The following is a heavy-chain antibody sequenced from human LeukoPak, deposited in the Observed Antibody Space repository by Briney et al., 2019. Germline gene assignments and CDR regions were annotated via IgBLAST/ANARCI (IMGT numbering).Heavy chain of an antibody. J-gene: IGHJ3*02. Sequence: PGGSLRLPCAASGFIFSSYQMNWVRQAPGKGLEWIAYISSGGGTIYYADSVKGRFTISRDNTKNSVSLQMNSLSAEDTAVYYCATGAAGTRFLDSLEIWGQGTMVTVSS. V-gene: IGHV3-48*03. CDR2: ISSGGGTI. D-gene: IGHD1-1*01. CDR3: ATGAAGTRFLDSLEI. CDR1: GFIFSSYQ.